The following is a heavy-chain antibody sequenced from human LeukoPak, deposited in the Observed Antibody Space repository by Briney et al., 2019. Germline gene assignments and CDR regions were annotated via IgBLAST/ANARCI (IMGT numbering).Heavy chain of an antibody. D-gene: IGHD3-16*01. CDR2: IRSKAYGGTT. Sequence: GGSLRLSCAASGFTFSSYSMNWVRQAPGKGLEWVGFIRSKAYGGTTEYAASVKGRFTISRDDSKSIAYLQMNSLKTEDTAVYYCTREYVRFDYWGQGTLVTVSS. J-gene: IGHJ4*02. CDR1: GFTFSSYS. CDR3: TREYVRFDY. V-gene: IGHV3-49*04.